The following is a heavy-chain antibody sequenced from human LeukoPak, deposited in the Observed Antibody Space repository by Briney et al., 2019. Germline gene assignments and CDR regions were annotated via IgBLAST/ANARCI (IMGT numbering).Heavy chain of an antibody. CDR1: GASISSGDNY. CDR2: IYYSGST. CDR3: ARASLPGPNWESSGYTFDY. D-gene: IGHD3-22*01. Sequence: SETLSLTCTVSGASISSGDNYWSWIRQPPGKGLEWIGYIYYSGSTYYNPSLKSRVTISVDTSKNQFSLKLSIVTAADTAVYYRARASLPGPNWESSGYTFDYWGQGTLVTVSS. J-gene: IGHJ4*02. V-gene: IGHV4-30-4*01.